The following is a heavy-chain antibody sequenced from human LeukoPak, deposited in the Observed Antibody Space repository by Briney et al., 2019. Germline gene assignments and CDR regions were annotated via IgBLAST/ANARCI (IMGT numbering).Heavy chain of an antibody. J-gene: IGHJ4*02. Sequence: GGSLRLSCAASGFTFSSHGMHWVRQAPGKGLEWVAHVLSDGSRKYYADSVKGRFTISRDDSKNTLFLQMNSLRPEDTALYYCAKDFNWGWDYWGQGTLVTVSS. CDR1: GFTFSSHG. D-gene: IGHD7-27*01. CDR3: AKDFNWGWDY. V-gene: IGHV3-30*02. CDR2: VLSDGSRK.